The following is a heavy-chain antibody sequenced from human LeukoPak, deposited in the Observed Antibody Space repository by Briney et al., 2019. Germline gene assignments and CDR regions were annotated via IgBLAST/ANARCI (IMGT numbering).Heavy chain of an antibody. CDR3: ARQYQRAFDP. Sequence: SETLSLTCAVYGGSFSGYYWSWIRQSPGKGLEWIGETYHSGSTNYNSSLKSRVTISLDTSKNQFSLKLSSVAAADTAVYYCARQYQRAFDPWGQGTLVTVSS. V-gene: IGHV4-34*01. CDR1: GGSFSGYY. D-gene: IGHD2-2*01. CDR2: TYHSGST. J-gene: IGHJ5*02.